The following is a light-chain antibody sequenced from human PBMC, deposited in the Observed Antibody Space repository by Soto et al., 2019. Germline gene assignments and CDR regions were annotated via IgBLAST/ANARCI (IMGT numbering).Light chain of an antibody. CDR1: QSISTY. Sequence: DIQMTQSPSSLSSFVGDRVAITCRASQSISTYLNWYQQKPGTAPKLLIFAASSLQSGVPARFSGSGSGTEFSLTISSLQPEDFASYYCQQSYSTPRTFGQGTKVEI. V-gene: IGKV1-39*01. CDR3: QQSYSTPRT. J-gene: IGKJ1*01. CDR2: AAS.